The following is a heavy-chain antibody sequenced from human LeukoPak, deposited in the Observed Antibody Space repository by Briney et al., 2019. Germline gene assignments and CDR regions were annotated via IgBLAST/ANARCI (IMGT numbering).Heavy chain of an antibody. Sequence: GGSLRLSCAASGFTFSDYYMSWTRQAPGKGLEWVSYISSSGSTIYYADSVKGRFTISRDNAKNSLYLQMNSLRAEDTAVYYCARDPTTVVTDAFDIWGQGTMVTVSS. V-gene: IGHV3-11*04. D-gene: IGHD4-23*01. CDR1: GFTFSDYY. J-gene: IGHJ3*02. CDR2: ISSSGSTI. CDR3: ARDPTTVVTDAFDI.